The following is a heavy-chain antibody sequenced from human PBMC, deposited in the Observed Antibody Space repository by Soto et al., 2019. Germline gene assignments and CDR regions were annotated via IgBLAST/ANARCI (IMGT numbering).Heavy chain of an antibody. Sequence: PSETLSLTCTVSGGSISSSSYYWGWIRQPPGKGLEWIGSNYDSGSTYYNPSLKSRVTISVDTSKIQFSMKLSSVTAADTAVYYCASPSRGIASGYWGQGTLVTVSS. J-gene: IGHJ4*02. CDR2: NYDSGST. CDR1: GGSISSSSYY. CDR3: ASPSRGIASGY. V-gene: IGHV4-39*01. D-gene: IGHD6-13*01.